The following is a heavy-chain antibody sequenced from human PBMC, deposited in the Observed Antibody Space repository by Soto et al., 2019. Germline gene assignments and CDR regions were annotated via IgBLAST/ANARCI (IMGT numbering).Heavy chain of an antibody. V-gene: IGHV3-72*01. CDR2: IKNKANSYTT. CDR3: AADVGGYIYGLARH. CDR1: GFTFSDHY. J-gene: IGHJ4*02. D-gene: IGHD4-17*01. Sequence: VGSLRLSCAASGFTFSDHYMDWVRQAPGKGLEWVGRIKNKANSYTTEYAASVKGRFTISRDDSKNSLNLQMSSLKTEDTAVYYCAADVGGYIYGLARHWGPGTLVTVSS.